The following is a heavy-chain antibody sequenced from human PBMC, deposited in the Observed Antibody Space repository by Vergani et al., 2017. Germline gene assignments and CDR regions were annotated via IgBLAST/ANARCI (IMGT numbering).Heavy chain of an antibody. Sequence: QVQLVQSGAEVKKPGASVKVSCKASGYTFNSYGISWVRQAPGQGLEWMGWISAYNGXTNYAQKLQGRFTMTTDTSTSTAYMELRSLRSDDTAVYYCARNRPDGYCSSTSCYAPDFDYWGQGTLVTVSS. V-gene: IGHV1-18*01. D-gene: IGHD2-2*03. CDR3: ARNRPDGYCSSTSCYAPDFDY. CDR1: GYTFNSYG. J-gene: IGHJ4*02. CDR2: ISAYNGXT.